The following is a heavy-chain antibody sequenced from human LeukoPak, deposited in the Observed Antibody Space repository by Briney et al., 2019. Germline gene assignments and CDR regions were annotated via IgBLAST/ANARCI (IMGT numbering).Heavy chain of an antibody. CDR3: ARDEIAAAGFDY. CDR2: INPSGGST. J-gene: IGHJ4*02. CDR1: GYTFTSYY. Sequence: VASVKVSCKASGYTFTSYYMHWVRQAPGQGLEWMGIINPSGGSTSHAQKFQGRVTMTRDTSTSTVYMELSSLRSEDTAVYYCARDEIAAAGFDYWGQGTLVTVSS. V-gene: IGHV1-46*01. D-gene: IGHD6-13*01.